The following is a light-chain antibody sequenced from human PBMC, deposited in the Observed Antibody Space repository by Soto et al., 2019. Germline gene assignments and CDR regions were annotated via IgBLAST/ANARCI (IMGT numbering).Light chain of an antibody. V-gene: IGLV1-44*01. J-gene: IGLJ1*01. CDR2: SNN. Sequence: QSVLTQPPSASGTPGQRVTISCSGSSSNIGSNTVNWYQQLPGTAPKLLIYSNNQRPSGVPDRFSGSKSGTSASLAISGLQSEDEADCYCAAWDDSLNGLVFGTGTKATVL. CDR1: SSNIGSNT. CDR3: AAWDDSLNGLV.